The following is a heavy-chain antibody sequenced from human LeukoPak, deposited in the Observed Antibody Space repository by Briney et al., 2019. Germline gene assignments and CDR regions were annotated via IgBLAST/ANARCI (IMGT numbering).Heavy chain of an antibody. V-gene: IGHV3-23*01. CDR2: ISGSGGST. CDR3: ATAIGYSGSWNAFDI. Sequence: GGSLRLSCAASGFTFSSYAMSWVRQAPGKGLEWVSAISGSGGSTYYADSVKGRFTISRDNSKNTLYLQMNSLRAEDTAVYYCATAIGYSGSWNAFDIWGQGTMVTVSS. D-gene: IGHD6-13*01. J-gene: IGHJ3*02. CDR1: GFTFSSYA.